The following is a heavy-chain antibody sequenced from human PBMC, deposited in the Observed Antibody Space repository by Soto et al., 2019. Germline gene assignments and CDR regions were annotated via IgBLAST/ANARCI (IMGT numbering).Heavy chain of an antibody. J-gene: IGHJ3*02. CDR3: SAYYNILTGYHDAFDI. V-gene: IGHV1-2*04. Sequence: GASVKVSCKASGYTFTGYYMHWVRQAPGQGLEWMGWINPNIGATNYAQKYQGWVTMTRDTSISTAYMELNSLKSDDTAVYYCSAYYNILTGYHDAFDIWGQGTMVTVSS. D-gene: IGHD3-9*01. CDR2: INPNIGAT. CDR1: GYTFTGYY.